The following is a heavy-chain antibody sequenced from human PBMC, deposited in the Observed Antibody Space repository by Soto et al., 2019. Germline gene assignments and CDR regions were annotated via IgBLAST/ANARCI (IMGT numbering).Heavy chain of an antibody. CDR2: IHYTGTT. J-gene: IGHJ5*02. D-gene: IGHD2-2*01. V-gene: IGHV4-59*12. CDR1: GGSISSYH. Sequence: PSETLSLTCTVSGGSISSYHWSWIRQPPGKGLGWIGYIHYTGTTKYNPSLKSRVTISVDTSKSQFSLKLTSVTAADTAVYYCARDRGYCSNTNCYYFGFDPWGQGTLVTVSS. CDR3: ARDRGYCSNTNCYYFGFDP.